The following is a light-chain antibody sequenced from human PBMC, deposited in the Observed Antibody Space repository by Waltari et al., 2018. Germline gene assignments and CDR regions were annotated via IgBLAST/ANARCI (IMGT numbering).Light chain of an antibody. CDR3: QSTDSSGTSWV. Sequence: SYALTQPPSVSVSPGKTARISCSGDALPRQYVYWYQQKPGQAPILVIYKNNDRPSGIAERFSGSSSGTTVTLTISGVQAEDEADYYCQSTDSSGTSWVFGGGTKLTVL. V-gene: IGLV3-25*03. CDR2: KNN. CDR1: ALPRQY. J-gene: IGLJ3*02.